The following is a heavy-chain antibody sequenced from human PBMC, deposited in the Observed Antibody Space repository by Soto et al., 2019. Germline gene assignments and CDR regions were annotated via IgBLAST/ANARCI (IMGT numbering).Heavy chain of an antibody. J-gene: IGHJ4*02. D-gene: IGHD6-19*01. V-gene: IGHV4-38-2*01. CDR3: ARARIVVAGTIVDY. CDR2: IYHSGDT. Sequence: SETLSLTCAVSGYSLTSGYYCGWIRQPPGKGLEWIGSIYHSGDTYYNPSLKSRVTISVDTTKNHFSLKLTSVTAADTAVYYCARARIVVAGTIVDYWGQGTLVTVS. CDR1: GYSLTSGYY.